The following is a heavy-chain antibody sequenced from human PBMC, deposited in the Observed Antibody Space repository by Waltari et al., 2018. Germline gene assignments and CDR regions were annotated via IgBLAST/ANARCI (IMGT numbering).Heavy chain of an antibody. Sequence: QVQLQESGPGLVKPSETLSLTCTVSGYSISSGYYWGWIWQPPGKGLEWIGSIYHSGSTYYNPSLKSRVTISVDTSKNQFSLKLSSVTAADTAVYYCARTNCSGGSCYYNDAFDIWGQGTMVTVSS. CDR1: GYSISSGYY. CDR3: ARTNCSGGSCYYNDAFDI. J-gene: IGHJ3*02. V-gene: IGHV4-38-2*02. D-gene: IGHD2-15*01. CDR2: IYHSGST.